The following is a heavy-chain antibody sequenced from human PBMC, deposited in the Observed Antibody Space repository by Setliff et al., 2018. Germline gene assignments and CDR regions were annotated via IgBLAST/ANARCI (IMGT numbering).Heavy chain of an antibody. V-gene: IGHV1-18*01. CDR3: VRDRAAIVVGPPTAAFDI. J-gene: IGHJ3*02. Sequence: ASVKVSCKASGYTFTNYGISWVRQAPGQGLEWMGWISAYNDNTNYAQKVQGRVTMTTDTSTSTAYMEVRSLRSDDTAQYYCVRDRAAIVVGPPTAAFDIWGQGTMVTVSS. D-gene: IGHD2-2*01. CDR1: GYTFTNYG. CDR2: ISAYNDNT.